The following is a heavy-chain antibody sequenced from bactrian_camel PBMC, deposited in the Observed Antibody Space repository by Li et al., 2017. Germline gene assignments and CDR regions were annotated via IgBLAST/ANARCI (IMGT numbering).Heavy chain of an antibody. D-gene: IGHD3*01. V-gene: IGHV3-2*01. CDR3: ATLFAFRVDY. CDR1: GFTFSNYY. CDR2: IYTDGRRT. Sequence: QLVESGGGLVQPGGSLRLSCAASGFTFSNYYMTWVRQAPGKGLDWVSTIYTDGRRTYYADSVKGRFTISRDNAKNTVYLQMNSLKSEDTALYYCATLFAFRVDYWGQGTQVTVS. J-gene: IGHJ4*01.